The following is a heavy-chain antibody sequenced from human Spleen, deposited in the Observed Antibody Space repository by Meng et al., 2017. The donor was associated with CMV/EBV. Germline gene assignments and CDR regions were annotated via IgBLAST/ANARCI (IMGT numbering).Heavy chain of an antibody. CDR3: ARVGQWLPIDY. D-gene: IGHD6-19*01. Sequence: QVQLQQWGAGLLKPSETLSLTCAVYGGSFSGYYWSWIRQPPGKGLGWIGEINHSGSTNYNPSLKSRVTISVDTSKNQFSLNLSSVTAADTAVYYCARVGQWLPIDYWGQGTLVTGSS. CDR1: GGSFSGYY. J-gene: IGHJ4*02. V-gene: IGHV4-34*01. CDR2: INHSGST.